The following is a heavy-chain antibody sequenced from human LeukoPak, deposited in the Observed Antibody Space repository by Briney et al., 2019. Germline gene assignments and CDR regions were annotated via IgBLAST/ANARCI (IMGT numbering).Heavy chain of an antibody. CDR1: GFTFSSYW. V-gene: IGHV3-7*01. D-gene: IGHD6-13*01. CDR2: IKQDGSEK. CDR3: ARVGSSSSVVDYYYYGMDV. J-gene: IGHJ6*02. Sequence: GGSLRLSCAASGFTFSSYWMSWVRQAPGKGLEWVANIKQDGSEKYYVDSVKGRFTISRDNAKNSLYLQMNSLRAEDTAVYYCARVGSSSSVVDYYYYGMDVWGQGTTVTVSS.